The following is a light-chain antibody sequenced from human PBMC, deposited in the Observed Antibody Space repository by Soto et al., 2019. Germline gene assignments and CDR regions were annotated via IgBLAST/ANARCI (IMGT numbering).Light chain of an antibody. CDR3: QQSYGKPR. Sequence: DIQMTQSPSSLSASVGDRVTITCRASQNIATFLNWYHHKPGKAPKLLIYATSRLQSGVPSRFSGSGSGTDFTITITSLQPEDFGTYYCQQSYGKPRFAPGTKVDIK. J-gene: IGKJ3*01. V-gene: IGKV1-39*01. CDR2: ATS. CDR1: QNIATF.